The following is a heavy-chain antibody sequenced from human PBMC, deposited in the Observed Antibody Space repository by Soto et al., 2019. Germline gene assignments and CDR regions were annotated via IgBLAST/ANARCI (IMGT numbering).Heavy chain of an antibody. V-gene: IGHV4-39*02. CDR2: IFYTGTT. D-gene: IGHD2-2*01. J-gene: IGHJ5*02. Sequence: SETLSLTCSVSGGSISYNSYYWGWIRQPPGKGLEWVGGIFYTGTTYYSPSLKDRVTISVDTSKNSFSLNLTSVTAADTVVYFCARLVVVAPVANAWGQGTLVTVSS. CDR3: ARLVVVAPVANA. CDR1: GGSISYNSYY.